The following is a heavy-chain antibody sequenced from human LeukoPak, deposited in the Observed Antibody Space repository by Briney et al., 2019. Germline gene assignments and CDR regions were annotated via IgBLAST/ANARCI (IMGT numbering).Heavy chain of an antibody. J-gene: IGHJ4*02. Sequence: SETLSLTCTVSGGSISSYYWSWIRQPPGKGLEWIGYIYYSGSTNYSPSLKSRVTISVDTSKNQFSLKLSSVTAADTAVYYCARRRVGAIDYWGQGTLVTVSS. CDR2: IYYSGST. CDR3: ARRRVGAIDY. V-gene: IGHV4-59*08. D-gene: IGHD1-26*01. CDR1: GGSISSYY.